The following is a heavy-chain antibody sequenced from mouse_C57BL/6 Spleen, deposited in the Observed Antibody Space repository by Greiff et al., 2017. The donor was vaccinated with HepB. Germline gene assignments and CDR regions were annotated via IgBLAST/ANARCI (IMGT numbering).Heavy chain of an antibody. Sequence: EVKLMESGGGLVKPGGSLKLSCAASGFTFSSYAMSWVRQTPEKRLEWVATISDGGSYTYYPDNVKGRFTISRDNAKNNLYLQMSHLKSEDTAMYYCARDDMVTTHFDYWGQGTTLTVSS. CDR3: ARDDMVTTHFDY. CDR2: ISDGGSYT. V-gene: IGHV5-4*01. D-gene: IGHD2-2*01. CDR1: GFTFSSYA. J-gene: IGHJ2*01.